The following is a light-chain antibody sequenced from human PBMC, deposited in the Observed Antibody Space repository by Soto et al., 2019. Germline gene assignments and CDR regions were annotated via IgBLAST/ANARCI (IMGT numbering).Light chain of an antibody. J-gene: IGLJ2*01. CDR2: EGS. V-gene: IGLV2-23*01. CDR1: SSDVGSTYL. CDR3: CSYAGGNTFV. Sequence: QSVLTQPPSASGTPGQRVTISCTGTSSDVGSTYLVSWYQQQPGKAPKLMLYEGSKRPSGISNRFSGSKSGNTASLTISGLQAEDEADYYCCSYAGGNTFVFGGGTKVTVL.